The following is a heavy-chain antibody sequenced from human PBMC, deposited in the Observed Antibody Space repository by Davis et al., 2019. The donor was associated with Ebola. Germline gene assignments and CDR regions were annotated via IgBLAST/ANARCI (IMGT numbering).Heavy chain of an antibody. D-gene: IGHD2-15*01. CDR2: IWYDGSNK. CDR1: GFTFSSYG. Sequence: GESLKISCAASGFTFSSYGMHWVRQAPGKGLEWVAVIWYDGSNKYYADSVKGRFTISRDNSENTLYLQMNSLRAEDTAVYYCARDMGVVVAAILYYYYGMDVWGQGTTVTVSS. CDR3: ARDMGVVVAAILYYYYGMDV. J-gene: IGHJ6*02. V-gene: IGHV3-33*01.